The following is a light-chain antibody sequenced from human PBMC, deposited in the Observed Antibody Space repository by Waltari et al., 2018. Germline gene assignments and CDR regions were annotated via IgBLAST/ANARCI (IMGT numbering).Light chain of an antibody. Sequence: QSALTQPRSVSGSPGQSVTISCTGTSSNVGVYNYVSWYQQHPGKAPKVMIYDVSKRPSGVPYRYSGSKSGNTASLTISGLQTEDGADYYCCSYAGSYTWVFGGGTRLTVL. CDR1: SSNVGVYNY. CDR2: DVS. V-gene: IGLV2-11*01. CDR3: CSYAGSYTWV. J-gene: IGLJ3*02.